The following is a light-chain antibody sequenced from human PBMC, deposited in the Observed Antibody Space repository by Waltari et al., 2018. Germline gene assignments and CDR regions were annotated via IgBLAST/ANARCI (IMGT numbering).Light chain of an antibody. Sequence: DIVLTQSPATLSLSPGERATLSCRASRSVKNYLAWYQQKPGQAPRLLIYDTSNRTTGIPARFSGSGSGTDFTLTISSLETEDFAVYYCQQRSDWPLTFGGGTKVEIK. J-gene: IGKJ4*01. CDR1: RSVKNY. CDR3: QQRSDWPLT. CDR2: DTS. V-gene: IGKV3-11*01.